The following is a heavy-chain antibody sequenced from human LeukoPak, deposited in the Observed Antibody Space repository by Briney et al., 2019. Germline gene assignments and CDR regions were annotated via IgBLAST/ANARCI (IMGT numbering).Heavy chain of an antibody. V-gene: IGHV5-51*01. CDR3: ARQGYYGSGSYPFDY. CDR1: GYSFTSYW. J-gene: IGHJ4*02. D-gene: IGHD3-10*01. CDR2: IYPGDSDT. Sequence: GESLKISCKGSGYSFTSYWIGWVRQMPGKGLEWMGIIYPGDSDTRYSPSFQGQVTISADKSISTAYLQWSSLKASDTAMYYCARQGYYGSGSYPFDYWGQGTLVTVSS.